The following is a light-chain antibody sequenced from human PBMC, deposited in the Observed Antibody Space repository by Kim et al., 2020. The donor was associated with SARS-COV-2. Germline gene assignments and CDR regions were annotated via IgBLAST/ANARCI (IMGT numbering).Light chain of an antibody. V-gene: IGKV1-33*01. CDR1: QDISNY. CDR3: QQYDNLPYT. CDR2: DAA. Sequence: SASVGDRVTITCQASQDISNYLNWYKQKPGKAPKLLIYDAANLETGVPTRFSGSGSGTDFTFTISSLQPEDIATYYCQQYDNLPYTFGQGTKLEI. J-gene: IGKJ2*01.